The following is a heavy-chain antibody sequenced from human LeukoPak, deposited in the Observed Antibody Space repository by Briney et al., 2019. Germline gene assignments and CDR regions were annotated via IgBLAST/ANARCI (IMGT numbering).Heavy chain of an antibody. D-gene: IGHD1-26*01. V-gene: IGHV3-66*01. Sequence: PGGSLRLSCAASGFTVSSNYMSWVRQAPGKGLEWVSFIYSGGSTHYADSVKGRFTISRDNSKNTLYLQMNSLRAEDTAVYYCARGGGIVGATDAFDIWGQGTMVTVSS. J-gene: IGHJ3*02. CDR3: ARGGGIVGATDAFDI. CDR2: IYSGGST. CDR1: GFTVSSNY.